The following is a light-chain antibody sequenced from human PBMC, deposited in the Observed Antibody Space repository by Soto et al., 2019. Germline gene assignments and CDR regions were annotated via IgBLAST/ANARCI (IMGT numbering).Light chain of an antibody. CDR3: DSWDNSLSVVL. V-gene: IGLV1-51*01. CDR2: DNN. Sequence: QSVLTQPPSVSAAPGQRVTISCSGSSSNIGNNYVSWYQQLPGTAPKLLIYDNNKRPSGIPDRFSGSTSGMSATLAIAGLQTGDEADYYCDSWDNSLSVVLFGGGTKLTVL. J-gene: IGLJ2*01. CDR1: SSNIGNNY.